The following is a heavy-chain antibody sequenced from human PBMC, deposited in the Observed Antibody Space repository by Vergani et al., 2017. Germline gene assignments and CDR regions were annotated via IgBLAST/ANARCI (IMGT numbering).Heavy chain of an antibody. CDR3: ARLRSAVVRGVQGAKECYDGLDV. CDR2: INTNTGNP. Sequence: QVQLVQSGSELKKPGASVKISCKTSGYSFTNYAINWLRQAPGQGLEWMGKINTNTGNPTYAQGFTGRFVFSLDRPASAADLQISGLNTEDTAVYFCARLRSAVVRGVQGAKECYDGLDVWGEGRTDDVSS. V-gene: IGHV7-4-1*02. D-gene: IGHD3-10*01. CDR1: GYSFTNYA. J-gene: IGHJ6*01.